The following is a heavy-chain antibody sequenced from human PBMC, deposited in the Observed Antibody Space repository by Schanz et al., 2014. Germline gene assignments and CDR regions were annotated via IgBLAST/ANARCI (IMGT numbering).Heavy chain of an antibody. Sequence: QVQLVQSGAEVKKPGASVKVSCKASGYSFASYGLSWVRQAPGQGLEWIGWISIGNGYTSYARNVQGRVTMTTDTSTTTAYLELRSLRPDDTAVYYCARVPAVVVRSGRMLIRNYHFDYWGQGTLVTVSS. D-gene: IGHD2-2*01. J-gene: IGHJ4*02. CDR1: GYSFASYG. CDR2: ISIGNGYT. V-gene: IGHV1-18*01. CDR3: ARVPAVVVRSGRMLIRNYHFDY.